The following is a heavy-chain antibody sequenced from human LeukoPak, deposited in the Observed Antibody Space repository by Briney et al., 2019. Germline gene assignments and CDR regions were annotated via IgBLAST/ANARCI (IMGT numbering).Heavy chain of an antibody. CDR1: GFTFTTYW. D-gene: IGHD3-22*01. CDR3: ARSYYYDSSGYYVGFNFDY. V-gene: IGHV3-66*01. Sequence: GESLRLSCAASGFTFTTYWMSWVRQAPGKGLEWVSVIYSGGSTYYADSVKGRFTISRDNSKNTLYLQMNSLRAEDTAVYYCARSYYYDSSGYYVGFNFDYWGQGTLVTVSS. CDR2: IYSGGST. J-gene: IGHJ4*02.